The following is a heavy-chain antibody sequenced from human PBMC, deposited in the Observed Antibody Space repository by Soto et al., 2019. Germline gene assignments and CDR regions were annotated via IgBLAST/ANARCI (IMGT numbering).Heavy chain of an antibody. V-gene: IGHV4-39*07. CDR1: GGSISSSSYY. Sequence: SETLSLTCTVSGGSISSSSYYWGWIRQPPGKGLEWIGEINHSGSTNYNPSLKSRVTISVDTSKNQFSLKLSSVTAADTAVYYCARGDIVVVVADKANYYMDVWGKGTTVTVSS. J-gene: IGHJ6*03. CDR2: INHSGST. CDR3: ARGDIVVVVADKANYYMDV. D-gene: IGHD2-15*01.